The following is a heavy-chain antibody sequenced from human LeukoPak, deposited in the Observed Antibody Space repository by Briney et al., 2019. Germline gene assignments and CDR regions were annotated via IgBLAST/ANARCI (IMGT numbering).Heavy chain of an antibody. D-gene: IGHD3-22*01. CDR1: GGSFSGYY. CDR2: INHSGST. J-gene: IGHJ4*02. CDR3: ARHYDSSGYYSDY. Sequence: SETLSLTCAVYGGSFSGYYWSWIRQPPGKGLEWIGEINHSGSTNYNPSLKSRVTISVDTSKNQFSLKLSSVTAADTAVYYCARHYDSSGYYSDYWRQGTLVTVSS. V-gene: IGHV4-34*01.